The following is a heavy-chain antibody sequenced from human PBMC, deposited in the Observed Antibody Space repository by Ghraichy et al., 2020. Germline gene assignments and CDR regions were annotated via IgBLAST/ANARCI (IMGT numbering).Heavy chain of an antibody. CDR2: ISSSSSTI. J-gene: IGHJ4*02. CDR1: GFTFSSYS. V-gene: IGHV3-48*02. Sequence: GGSLRLSCAASGFTFSSYSMNWVRQAPGKGLEWVSYISSSSSTIYYADSVEGRFTISRDNAKNSLYLQMNSLRDEDTAVYYCAGYSSSWRSFDYWGQGTLVTVSS. D-gene: IGHD6-13*01. CDR3: AGYSSSWRSFDY.